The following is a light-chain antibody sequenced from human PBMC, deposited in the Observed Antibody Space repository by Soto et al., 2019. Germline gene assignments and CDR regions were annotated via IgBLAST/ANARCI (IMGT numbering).Light chain of an antibody. CDR2: GNI. Sequence: QSVLTQPPSVSGAPGQRVALSCAGTSSNIGAGYDVHWYQHLPGTAPKLLIFGNINRPAGVPDRFSGSKSGTSASLAISGLQAADEGYYYCQTYDTGVNGSIFGGGTKLTVL. J-gene: IGLJ2*01. V-gene: IGLV1-40*01. CDR3: QTYDTGVNGSI. CDR1: SSNIGAGYD.